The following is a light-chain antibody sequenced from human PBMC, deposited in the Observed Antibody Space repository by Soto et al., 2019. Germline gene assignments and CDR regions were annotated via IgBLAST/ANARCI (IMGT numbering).Light chain of an antibody. CDR2: DVS. Sequence: QSALTQPRSVSGSPGQSVTISCTGTSSDVGGYNYVSWYQQHPGKAPKLMVYDVSKRPSGVPDRLSGSKSGYTASLTISGLQAEDEADYYCCSYAGRYTYVFGTGTKVTVL. V-gene: IGLV2-11*01. CDR3: CSYAGRYTYV. CDR1: SSDVGGYNY. J-gene: IGLJ1*01.